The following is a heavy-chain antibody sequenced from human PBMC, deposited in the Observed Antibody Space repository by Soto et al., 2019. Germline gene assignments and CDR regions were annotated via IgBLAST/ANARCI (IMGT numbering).Heavy chain of an antibody. V-gene: IGHV4-30-2*01. J-gene: IGHJ4*02. Sequence: TLSLTCAVSGGSISSGGYSWSWIRQPPGKGLEWIGYIYHSGSTYYNPSLKSRVTISVDRSKNQFSLKLSSVTAADTAVYYCARAYSGYVYYFDSWGQGTLVTVSS. CDR2: IYHSGST. CDR1: GGSISSGGYS. D-gene: IGHD5-12*01. CDR3: ARAYSGYVYYFDS.